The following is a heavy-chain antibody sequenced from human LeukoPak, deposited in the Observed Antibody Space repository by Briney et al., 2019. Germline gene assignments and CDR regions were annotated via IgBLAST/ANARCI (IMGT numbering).Heavy chain of an antibody. D-gene: IGHD5-12*01. J-gene: IGHJ4*02. CDR3: AKAWGSGYDYVDYYFDY. V-gene: IGHV3-30*07. Sequence: PGGSLRLSCAASGFTFSTYAMHWVRQAPGKGLEWVSLISSGGTDEYYADSVKGRFTISRDNSKNTLYLQMNSLRAEDTAAYYCAKAWGSGYDYVDYYFDYWGQGTLVTVSS. CDR1: GFTFSTYA. CDR2: ISSGGTDE.